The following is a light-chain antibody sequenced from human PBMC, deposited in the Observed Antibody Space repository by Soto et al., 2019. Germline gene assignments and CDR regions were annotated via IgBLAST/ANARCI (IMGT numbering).Light chain of an antibody. CDR1: QDIRNS. J-gene: IGKJ2*01. V-gene: IGKV1-33*01. CDR2: DAT. Sequence: DIQMTQSPSSLSVSVGDRVTITCQASQDIRNSLNWYQQKAGKAPELLVNDATNLELGVPSRFSGSGSRTDFTFTISGLQPEDFATYYCQQYYDSMYTFGQGTKLEI. CDR3: QQYYDSMYT.